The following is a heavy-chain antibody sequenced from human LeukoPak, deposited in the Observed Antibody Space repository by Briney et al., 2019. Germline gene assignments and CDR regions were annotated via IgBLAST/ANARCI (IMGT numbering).Heavy chain of an antibody. CDR3: ARAPFVAAGSDY. D-gene: IGHD6-13*01. CDR1: GGTFSSYA. V-gene: IGHV1-69*13. CDR2: IIPIFGTA. Sequence: SVKVSRKASGGTFSSYAIRWVRQAPGQGLEWMGGIIPIFGTAQYTQKFKDRVTITADESTSTAYMELNSLRSEDTAIYYCARAPFVAAGSDYWGQGTLVTVSS. J-gene: IGHJ4*02.